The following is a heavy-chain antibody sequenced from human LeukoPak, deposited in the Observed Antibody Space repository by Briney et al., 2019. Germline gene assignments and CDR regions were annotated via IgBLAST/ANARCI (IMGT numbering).Heavy chain of an antibody. Sequence: GESLKISCKGSGYSFTSYWIGWVRQMPGKGLEWMGIIYPGDSDTRYSPSFQGQVTISADKSISTAYLQWSSLKASDTAMYYCARLLIIGYGDFPSWLDPWGQGTLVTVSS. J-gene: IGHJ5*02. CDR2: IYPGDSDT. CDR3: ARLLIIGYGDFPSWLDP. D-gene: IGHD4-17*01. CDR1: GYSFTSYW. V-gene: IGHV5-51*01.